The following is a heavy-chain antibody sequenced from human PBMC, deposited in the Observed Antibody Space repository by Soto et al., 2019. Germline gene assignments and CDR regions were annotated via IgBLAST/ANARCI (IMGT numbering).Heavy chain of an antibody. Sequence: QVQLQESGPRLVKPSETLSLTCTGSGGSIHRNCYHWAWIRQTPAKGLPWIGSIYYSGNSDCNPALKSRFTISVDTSKLQFSRRVSSVTAADTAGYYCARRSPPPFGVVIAKFDYWVQGTLVTVSS. CDR1: GGSIHRNCYH. J-gene: IGHJ4*02. D-gene: IGHD3-16*02. CDR2: IYYSGNS. V-gene: IGHV4-39*01. CDR3: ARRSPPPFGVVIAKFDY.